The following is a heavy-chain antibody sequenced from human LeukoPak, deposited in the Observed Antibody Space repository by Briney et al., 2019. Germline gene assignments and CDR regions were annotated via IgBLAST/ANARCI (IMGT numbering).Heavy chain of an antibody. D-gene: IGHD5-24*01. V-gene: IGHV1-69-2*01. CDR3: ATGLRMATTRRAFDI. J-gene: IGHJ3*02. CDR1: GYTFTDYY. CDR2: VDPEDGET. Sequence: VKVSCKVSGYTFTDYYMHWVQQAPGKGLEWMGLVDPEDGETIYAEKFQGRVTITADTSTDTAYMELSSVRSEDTAVYYCATGLRMATTRRAFDIWGQGTMPTVSS.